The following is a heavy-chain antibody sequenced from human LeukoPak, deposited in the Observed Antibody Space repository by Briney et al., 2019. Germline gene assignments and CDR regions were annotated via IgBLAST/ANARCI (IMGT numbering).Heavy chain of an antibody. CDR3: SAGEGYYDSSDYYSAWAFNV. V-gene: IGHV3-9*02. CDR1: GFTSGDYA. CDR2: ISWNSGFI. J-gene: IGHJ3*01. D-gene: IGHD3-22*01. Sequence: PGRSLRLSCSATGFTSGDYAMHWVRQAPGKGLEWVSGISWNSGFIDYADSVKGRFTISRDNAKNSLYLQMNSLRAEDTAVCYCSAGEGYYDSSDYYSAWAFNVWGQGTMVTVSS.